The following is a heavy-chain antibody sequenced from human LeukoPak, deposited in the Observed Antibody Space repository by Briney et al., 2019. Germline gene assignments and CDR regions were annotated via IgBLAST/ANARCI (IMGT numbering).Heavy chain of an antibody. CDR3: ARAGDGCSGDSCYTFFDS. V-gene: IGHV4-39*02. J-gene: IGHJ4*02. CDR1: GGSISSSFYY. CDR2: IHHTGYT. Sequence: SETLSLTCTASGGSISSSFYYWAWIRHPPGKGLAWIGSIHHTGYTYYNPSLRCRVTLSVDTSKNHFSLKQTSVTAADTAVYYCARAGDGCSGDSCYTFFDSWGQGTLVTVSS. D-gene: IGHD2-15*01.